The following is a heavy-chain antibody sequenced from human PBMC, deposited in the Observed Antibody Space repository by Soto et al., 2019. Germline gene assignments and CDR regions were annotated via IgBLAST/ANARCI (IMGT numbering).Heavy chain of an antibody. CDR3: ARVTFTPNWFDS. CDR1: GDSISSPDYY. V-gene: IGHV4-30-4*01. D-gene: IGHD3-3*02. CDR2: VYYRGSI. Sequence: PSETLSLTCTVSGDSISSPDYYWSWIRQAPGKGLELIGYVYYRGSIYYTPSFESRVTISVDTSKNQFSLKLNSVTAADSAMYFCARVTFTPNWFDSWGQGILVTVPQ. J-gene: IGHJ5*01.